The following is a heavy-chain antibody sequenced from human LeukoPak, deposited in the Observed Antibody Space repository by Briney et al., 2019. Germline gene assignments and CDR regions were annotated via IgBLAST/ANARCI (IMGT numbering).Heavy chain of an antibody. D-gene: IGHD1-26*01. CDR3: ARAGLIVGATGWFDP. CDR2: IYYSGST. Sequence: PSQTLSLTCTVSGGSISSGDYYWSWIRQPPGKGLEWIGYIYYSGSTYYNPSLKSRVTISVDTSKNQFSLKLSSVTAADTAVYYCARAGLIVGATGWFDPWGQGTLVTVSS. V-gene: IGHV4-30-4*08. CDR1: GGSISSGDYY. J-gene: IGHJ5*02.